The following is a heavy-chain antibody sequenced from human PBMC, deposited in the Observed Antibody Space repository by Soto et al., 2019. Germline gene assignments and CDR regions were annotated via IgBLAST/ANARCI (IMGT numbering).Heavy chain of an antibody. D-gene: IGHD3-3*01. CDR3: ASLAYYDFWSGYNNWFDP. Sequence: QVQLVQSGAEVKKPGSSVKVSCKASGGTFSSYAISWVRQAPGQGLEWMGGIIPIFGTANYAQKFQGRGTITADESTSTAYMEMSSLRSEDTAVYYCASLAYYDFWSGYNNWFDPWRQGTLVTVSS. V-gene: IGHV1-69*01. J-gene: IGHJ5*02. CDR1: GGTFSSYA. CDR2: IIPIFGTA.